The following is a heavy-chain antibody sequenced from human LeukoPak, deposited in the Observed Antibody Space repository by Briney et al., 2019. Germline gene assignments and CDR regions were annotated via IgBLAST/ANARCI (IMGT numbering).Heavy chain of an antibody. V-gene: IGHV3-23*01. CDR1: GFTFSSDA. CDR2: ISGSGGST. D-gene: IGHD3-22*01. CDR3: AKDLGGWGRNTYYYDSSGYSPGY. J-gene: IGHJ4*02. Sequence: GGSLRLSCAASGFTFSSDAMSWVRQAPGKGLEWVSVISGSGGSTYYADSVKGRFTISRDNSKNTLYLQMNSLRAEDTAVYYCAKDLGGWGRNTYYYDSSGYSPGYWGQGTLVTVSS.